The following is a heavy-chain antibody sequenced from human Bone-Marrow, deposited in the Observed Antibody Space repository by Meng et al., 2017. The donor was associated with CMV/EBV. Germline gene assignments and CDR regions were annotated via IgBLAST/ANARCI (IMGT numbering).Heavy chain of an antibody. J-gene: IGHJ3*02. CDR3: ARGKNVYDGSGYYYVAFDI. CDR2: IYYSGST. D-gene: IGHD3-22*01. V-gene: IGHV4-59*01. Sequence: SETLSLTCTVSGGSISSYYWSWIRQPPGKRLEWIGYIYYSGSTNYNPSLKSRVTISVDTSKNQFSLKLSSVTAADTAVYYCARGKNVYDGSGYYYVAFDIWGQGTMVTVSS. CDR1: GGSISSYY.